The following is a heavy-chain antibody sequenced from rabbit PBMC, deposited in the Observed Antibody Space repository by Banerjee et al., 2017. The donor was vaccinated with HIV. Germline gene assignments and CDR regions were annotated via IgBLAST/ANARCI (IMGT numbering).Heavy chain of an antibody. Sequence: DLVESGGGLVTLGGSLKLSCKASGIDFSSYGISWVRQAPGKGLEWIARIYTGSSGSTYYASWAKGRFTISKTSSTTVTLQMTSLTAADTATHFCVRRDYGSSTYYDLWGPGTLVTVS. CDR2: IYTGSSGST. CDR1: GIDFSSYG. D-gene: IGHD8-1*01. J-gene: IGHJ4*01. CDR3: VRRDYGSSTYYDL. V-gene: IGHV1S45*01.